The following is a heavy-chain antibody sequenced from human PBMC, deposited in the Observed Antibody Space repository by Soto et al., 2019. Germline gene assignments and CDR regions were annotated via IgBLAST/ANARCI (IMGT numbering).Heavy chain of an antibody. J-gene: IGHJ4*02. Sequence: PGGSLRLSFTSSGFTFSIFGMSWVRQAPGKGLEWVSDISGSGGSTNYADSVKGRFTVSRDNSKNTLYVQMNSLRAEDTAVYYCAKGAAAGTGTTIEYWGQGTLVTVSS. CDR2: ISGSGGST. V-gene: IGHV3-23*01. D-gene: IGHD1-7*01. CDR3: AKGAAAGTGTTIEY. CDR1: GFTFSIFG.